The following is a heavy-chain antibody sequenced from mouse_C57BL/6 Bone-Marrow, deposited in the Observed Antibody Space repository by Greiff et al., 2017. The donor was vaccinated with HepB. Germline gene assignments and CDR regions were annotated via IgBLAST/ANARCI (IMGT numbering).Heavy chain of an antibody. D-gene: IGHD4-1*01. J-gene: IGHJ3*01. V-gene: IGHV1-22*01. CDR2: INPNNGGT. CDR1: GYTFTDYN. CDR3: ARRENWDAWFAY. Sequence: VQLQQSGPELVKPGASVKMSCKASGYTFTDYNMHWVKQSHGKSLEWIGYINPNNGGTSYNQKFKGKATLTVNKSSSTAYMELRSLTSEDSAVYYCARRENWDAWFAYWGQGTLVTVSA.